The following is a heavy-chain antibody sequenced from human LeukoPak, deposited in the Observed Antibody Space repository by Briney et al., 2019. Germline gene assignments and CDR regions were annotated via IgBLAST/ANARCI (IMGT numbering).Heavy chain of an antibody. CDR3: ARHVGGRGYSYGSDY. Sequence: GESLNISCKGSGYSFASYWIGWVRQMPGKGLEWMGIIYPGDSDTRYSPSFQGQVTISADKSISTAYLQWSSLKASDTAMYYCARHVGGRGYSYGSDYWGQGTLVTVSS. J-gene: IGHJ4*02. V-gene: IGHV5-51*01. CDR1: GYSFASYW. D-gene: IGHD5-18*01. CDR2: IYPGDSDT.